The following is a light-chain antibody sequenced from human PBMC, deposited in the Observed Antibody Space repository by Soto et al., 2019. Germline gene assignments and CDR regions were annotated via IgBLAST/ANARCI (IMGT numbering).Light chain of an antibody. Sequence: IQLTRYQPSLSASGRERVMNTCRASQSISSWLAWYQQKLGRAPRLLIYDASSLESGVPSRFSGSGYGTEFTLTISSLQPEDFATYYCLLDFRYFLAFGQGTKVDIK. CDR3: LLDFRYFLA. V-gene: IGKV1-5*01. J-gene: IGKJ1*01. CDR1: QSISSW. CDR2: DAS.